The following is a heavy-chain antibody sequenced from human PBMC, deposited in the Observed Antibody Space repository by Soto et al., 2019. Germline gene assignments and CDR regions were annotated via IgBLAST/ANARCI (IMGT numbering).Heavy chain of an antibody. V-gene: IGHV1-69*06. D-gene: IGHD6-13*01. CDR2: IIPIFGTA. Sequence: SVTVSCKASGGTFSSYAISWVRQAPGQGLEWMGGIIPIFGTANYAQKFQGRVTITADKSTSTAYMELSSLRSEDTAVYYCARVGEIAAAGTLEENWFDPWGQGTLVTVSS. CDR1: GGTFSSYA. CDR3: ARVGEIAAAGTLEENWFDP. J-gene: IGHJ5*02.